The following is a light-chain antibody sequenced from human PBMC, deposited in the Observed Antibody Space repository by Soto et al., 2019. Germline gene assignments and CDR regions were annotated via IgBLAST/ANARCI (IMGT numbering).Light chain of an antibody. CDR1: SSDVGGYNY. CDR2: EVS. Sequence: QSVLTQPASVSGSPGQSITISCTGTSSDVGGYNYVSWYQQHPGKAPKLMIYEVSNRPSGVSNRFSGSKSRNTASLTISGLQAEDEADYYCSSYTSGSTWVFGGGTKLTVL. V-gene: IGLV2-14*01. CDR3: SSYTSGSTWV. J-gene: IGLJ3*02.